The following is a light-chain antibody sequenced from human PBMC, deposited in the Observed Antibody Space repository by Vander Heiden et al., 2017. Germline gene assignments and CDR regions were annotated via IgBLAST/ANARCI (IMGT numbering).Light chain of an antibody. CDR2: GNS. CDR3: QSYDSSLSGVV. V-gene: IGLV1-40*01. J-gene: IGLJ2*01. CDR1: SSNIGAGYD. Sequence: QSVLTQPPPVSGAPGQGATISCTGSSSNIGAGYDVHWYQQLPGTAPKLLIYGNSNRPSGVPDRFSGSKSGTSASLAITGLQAEDEADYYCQSYDSSLSGVVFGGGTKLTVL.